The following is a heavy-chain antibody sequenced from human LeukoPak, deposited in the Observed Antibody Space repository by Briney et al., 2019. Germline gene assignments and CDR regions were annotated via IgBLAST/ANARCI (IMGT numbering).Heavy chain of an antibody. D-gene: IGHD3-3*01. CDR3: AKDDPVTISRNFDY. CDR2: MLSDGSNK. CDR1: GFTFSTYN. J-gene: IGHJ4*02. V-gene: IGHV3-30*02. Sequence: GGSLRLSCAASGFTFSTYNMHWVRQAPGKGLEWVALMLSDGSNKYYADSVKGRFTISRDNSKDTLYLQMNSLRAEDTAVYYCAKDDPVTISRNFDYWGQGTLVTVSS.